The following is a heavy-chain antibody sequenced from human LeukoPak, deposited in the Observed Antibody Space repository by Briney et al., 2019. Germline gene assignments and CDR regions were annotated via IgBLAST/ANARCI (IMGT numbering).Heavy chain of an antibody. J-gene: IGHJ5*02. V-gene: IGHV1-18*01. CDR1: GYTFTSYG. Sequence: ASVNVSCKASGYTFTSYGISWVRQAPGQGLEWMGWISAYNGNTNYAQKLQGRATMTTDTSTSTAYMELRSLRSDDTAVYYCARDRRYCSSTSCYWAPVGPWGQGTLVTVSS. D-gene: IGHD2-2*01. CDR3: ARDRRYCSSTSCYWAPVGP. CDR2: ISAYNGNT.